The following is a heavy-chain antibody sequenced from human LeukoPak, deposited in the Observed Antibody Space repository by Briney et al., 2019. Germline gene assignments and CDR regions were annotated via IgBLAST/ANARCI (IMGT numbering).Heavy chain of an antibody. V-gene: IGHV3-11*01. D-gene: IGHD3-22*01. CDR2: ISSSGSTI. J-gene: IGHJ4*02. CDR1: GFTFSDYY. Sequence: GGSLRLSCAASGFTFSDYYMSWIRQAPGKGLEWVSYISSSGSTIYYADSVKGRFTISRDNAKNSLYLQMNSLRAEDTAVYYCASHYYDTPSRSYWGQGTLVTVSS. CDR3: ASHYYDTPSRSY.